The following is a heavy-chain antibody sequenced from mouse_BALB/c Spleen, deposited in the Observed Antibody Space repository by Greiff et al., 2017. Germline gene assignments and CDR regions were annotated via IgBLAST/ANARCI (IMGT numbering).Heavy chain of an antibody. V-gene: IGHV1-26*01. J-gene: IGHJ3*01. CDR2: INPYNGAT. CDR3: ARGGGYDDDWFAY. CDR1: GYSFTGYY. Sequence: EVQVVESGPELVKPGASVKISCKASGYSFTGYYMHWVKQSHVKSLEWIGRINPYNGATSYNQNFKDKASLTVDKSSSTAYMELHSLTSEDSAVYYCARGGGYDDDWFAYWGQGTLVTVSA. D-gene: IGHD2-2*01.